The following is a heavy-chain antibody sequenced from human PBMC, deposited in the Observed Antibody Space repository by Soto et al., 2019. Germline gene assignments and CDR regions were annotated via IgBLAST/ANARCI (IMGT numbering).Heavy chain of an antibody. V-gene: IGHV4-39*01. CDR3: ASQAGFYYYYGMDV. Sequence: PSETLSLPCTVSGGSISRSSYYWGWIRQPPGKGLEWIGSIYYSGSTYYNPSLKSRVTISVDTSKNQFSLKLSSVTAADTAVYYCASQAGFYYYYGMDVWGQGTTVTVSS. CDR2: IYYSGST. J-gene: IGHJ6*02. D-gene: IGHD6-19*01. CDR1: GGSISRSSYY.